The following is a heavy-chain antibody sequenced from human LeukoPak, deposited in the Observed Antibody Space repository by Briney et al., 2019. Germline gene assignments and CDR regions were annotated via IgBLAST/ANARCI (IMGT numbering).Heavy chain of an antibody. J-gene: IGHJ4*02. CDR1: GFTVSSNY. CDR2: IYSGGST. Sequence: GGSLRLSCAASGFTVSSNYMSWVRQAPGKGLEWVSVIYSGGSTYYADSVKGRFTISRGNSKNTLYLQMNSLRAEDTAVYYCARDLYSSGWTDYWGQGTLVTVSS. V-gene: IGHV3-53*01. D-gene: IGHD6-19*01. CDR3: ARDLYSSGWTDY.